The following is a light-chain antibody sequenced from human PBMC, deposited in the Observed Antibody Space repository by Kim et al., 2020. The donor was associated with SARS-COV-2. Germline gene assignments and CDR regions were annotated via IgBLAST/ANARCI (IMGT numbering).Light chain of an antibody. J-gene: IGLJ3*02. CDR3: ATWDDSLDVWM. Sequence: VSVPSSVSRSNIGINTLNGHKHFPGTAPHRLLDTDERRPSAFCVRVSCSKSGTSASLAISALRAEDEADYYCATWDDSLDVWMFGGGTQLTVL. V-gene: IGLV1-44*01. CDR2: TDE. CDR1: RSNIGINT.